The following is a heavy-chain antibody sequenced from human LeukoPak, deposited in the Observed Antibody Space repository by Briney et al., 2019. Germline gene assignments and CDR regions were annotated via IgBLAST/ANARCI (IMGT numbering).Heavy chain of an antibody. CDR3: ARECSSTSCLGDY. D-gene: IGHD2-2*01. CDR1: GFTFSSYW. CDR2: IKQDGSEK. J-gene: IGHJ4*02. V-gene: IGHV3-7*01. Sequence: PGGSLRLSCAASGFTFSSYWMSWVRQAPGKGLEWVANIKQDGSEKYYVDSVKGRFTISRDNAKNSLYLQMNSLRAEDTAVYYCARECSSTSCLGDYWGQGTLVTVSS.